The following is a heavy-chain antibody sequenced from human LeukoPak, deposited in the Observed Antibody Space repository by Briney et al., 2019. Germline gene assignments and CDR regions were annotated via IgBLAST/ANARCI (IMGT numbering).Heavy chain of an antibody. CDR2: INPTGGST. CDR1: GYIFTNYY. CDR3: ARDHYHKIHSVMVTAPDY. V-gene: IGHV1-46*01. Sequence: ASVKVSCKASGYIFTNYYKHWMRQAPGEGLEWMGIINPTGGSTSYAQKFQGRVTMTRDTSTSTVYMELRSLRSEDTAVYYCARDHYHKIHSVMVTAPDYWGQGTLVIVSS. J-gene: IGHJ4*02. D-gene: IGHD2-21*02.